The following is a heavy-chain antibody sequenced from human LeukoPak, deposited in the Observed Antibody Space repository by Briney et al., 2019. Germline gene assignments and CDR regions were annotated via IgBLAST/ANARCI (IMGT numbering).Heavy chain of an antibody. CDR2: INSGGSST. CDR1: GFTFIPYW. J-gene: IGHJ4*02. CDR3: ARSFGGTYNFDY. V-gene: IGHV3-74*01. Sequence: GGSLSLFCAASGFTFIPYWMHWVRHAPGKGLVWVSHINSGGSSTSYADSVKGRFTISRDNAKNTLFLQMHSLRADDTAVYYCARSFGGTYNFDYWGQGNLVTVSS. D-gene: IGHD1-26*01.